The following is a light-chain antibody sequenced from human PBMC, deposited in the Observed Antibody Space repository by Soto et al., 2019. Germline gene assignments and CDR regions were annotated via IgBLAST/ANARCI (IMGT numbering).Light chain of an antibody. J-gene: IGKJ2*01. CDR1: QSINSW. CDR3: QQSYSTLLYT. CDR2: KAS. V-gene: IGKV1-5*03. Sequence: DIQITQSPSALSASVGDRVTITCRASQSINSWLAWYQQKSGKAPKLLIYKASSLESGVPSRFSGSGSGTEFTLTISSLQSEDFATYYCQQSYSTLLYTFGQGTKVDIK.